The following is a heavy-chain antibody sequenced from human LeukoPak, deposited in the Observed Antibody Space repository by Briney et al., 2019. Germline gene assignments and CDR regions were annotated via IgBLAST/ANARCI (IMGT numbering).Heavy chain of an antibody. J-gene: IGHJ4*02. V-gene: IGHV3-21*01. Sequence: PGGSLRLSCAASGFTFSSYSMNWVRQAPGKGLEWVSSISSSSSYIYYADSVKGRFTISRDNAKNTLYLQMNSLRAEDTAIYYCASGQGPENWGQGTLVTVSS. CDR3: ASGQGPEN. D-gene: IGHD1-14*01. CDR1: GFTFSSYS. CDR2: ISSSSSYI.